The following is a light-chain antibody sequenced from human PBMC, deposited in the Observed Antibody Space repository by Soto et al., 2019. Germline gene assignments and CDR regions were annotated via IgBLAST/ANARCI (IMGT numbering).Light chain of an antibody. CDR2: EVT. CDR1: SSDIGGYKY. V-gene: IGLV2-14*01. CDR3: SSYTIYSTLLL. J-gene: IGLJ2*01. Sequence: QSALTQPASVSGSPGQSITISCTGTSSDIGGYKYVSWYQQHPGKAPKLIIYEVTNRPSGVSDRFSGSKSGNTASLTISGLQAEDEADYYYSSYTIYSTLLLFGGGTKVTVL.